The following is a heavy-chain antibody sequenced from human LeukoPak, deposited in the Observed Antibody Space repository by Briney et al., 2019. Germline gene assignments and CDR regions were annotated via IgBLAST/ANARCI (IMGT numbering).Heavy chain of an antibody. V-gene: IGHV3-21*01. CDR1: GFTFSDDS. J-gene: IGHJ1*01. D-gene: IGHD1-1*01. CDR3: VRDLMGSGSTTAYLHH. Sequence: PGGSLRLSCAASGFTFSDDSMNWVRQAPGKGLEWVSSISRSSRHVYYAGSVKGRFTISRDNAKNSLYLQMNSLRAEDMAVYFCVRDLMGSGSTTAYLHHWGQGTLVTVSS. CDR2: ISRSSRHV.